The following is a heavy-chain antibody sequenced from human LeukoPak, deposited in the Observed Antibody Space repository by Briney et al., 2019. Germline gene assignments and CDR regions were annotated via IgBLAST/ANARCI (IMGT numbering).Heavy chain of an antibody. D-gene: IGHD3-16*01. CDR2: INPNSGDT. CDR1: GYSFTGFH. Sequence: ASVKVSCKASGYSFTGFHIHWVRQAPGQGLEYMGWINPNSGDTNYAQKFQSRVTMTRDTSISTAYMELSSLRFDDTAVYYCTTSPGDPFDYWGQGTLVTVSS. J-gene: IGHJ4*02. V-gene: IGHV1-2*02. CDR3: TTSPGDPFDY.